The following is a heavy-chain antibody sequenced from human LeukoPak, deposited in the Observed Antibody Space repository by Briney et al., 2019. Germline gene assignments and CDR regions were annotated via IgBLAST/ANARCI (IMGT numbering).Heavy chain of an antibody. CDR1: GFTFSSYA. Sequence: PGGSPRLSCAASGFTFSSYAMSWVRQAPGKGLEWVSTISGSGGGTYYADSVKGRFTISRDNSKNTLYLQMNSLRAEDTAVYYCAKGEMGTTSYYFDYWGQGTLVTVSS. CDR2: ISGSGGGT. J-gene: IGHJ4*02. V-gene: IGHV3-23*01. CDR3: AKGEMGTTSYYFDY. D-gene: IGHD5-24*01.